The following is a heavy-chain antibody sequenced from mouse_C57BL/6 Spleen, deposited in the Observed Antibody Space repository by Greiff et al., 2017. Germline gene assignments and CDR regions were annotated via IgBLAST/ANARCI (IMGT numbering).Heavy chain of an antibody. V-gene: IGHV1-9*01. Sequence: VQLQQSGAELMKPGASVKLSCKATGYPFTGYWIEWVKQRPGHGLEWIGEILPGSGSTNYNEKFKGKATFTADTSSNTAYMQLSSLTTEDSAIYYCARGGVTTVVARDYFDYWGQGTTLTVSS. D-gene: IGHD1-1*01. CDR3: ARGGVTTVVARDYFDY. CDR2: ILPGSGST. CDR1: GYPFTGYW. J-gene: IGHJ2*01.